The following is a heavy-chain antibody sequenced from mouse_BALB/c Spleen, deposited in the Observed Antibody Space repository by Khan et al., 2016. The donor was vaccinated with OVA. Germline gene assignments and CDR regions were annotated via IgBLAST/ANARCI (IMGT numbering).Heavy chain of an antibody. CDR1: GYSITSDYA. Sequence: VQLKESGPGLVKPSQSLSLTCTVTGYSITSDYAWNWIRQFPGNKLEWMGYINYSGSTSYNPSLKSRISITRATSKNQFFLQLNSVTTEDTATYYCARWFTYWGQGTLVTVSA. V-gene: IGHV3-2*02. CDR3: ARWFTY. J-gene: IGHJ3*01. CDR2: INYSGST.